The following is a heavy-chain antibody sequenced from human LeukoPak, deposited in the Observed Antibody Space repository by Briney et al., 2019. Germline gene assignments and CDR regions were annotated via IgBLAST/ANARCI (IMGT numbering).Heavy chain of an antibody. J-gene: IGHJ4*02. Sequence: PGGSLRLSCAASGFTFSGYSMNWVRQAPGKGLEWVSSVSTTVYYIYYADSVKGRFSISRDNAKNSLYLQMNSLRAEDTAVYYCARGGDCGTTSCYYFDFWGQGTRVTVSS. CDR1: GFTFSGYS. CDR2: VSTTVYYI. V-gene: IGHV3-21*01. CDR3: ARGGDCGTTSCYYFDF. D-gene: IGHD2-2*01.